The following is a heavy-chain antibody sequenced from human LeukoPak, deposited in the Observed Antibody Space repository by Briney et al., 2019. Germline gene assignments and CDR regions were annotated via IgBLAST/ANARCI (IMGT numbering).Heavy chain of an antibody. Sequence: GGSLRLSCAASGFSLSSYAMHWVRQAPGKGLEWVSFISFDGRNKNYADSVRGRFTISRDDSKNTLYLQMSSLRNEDTAVYFCARGVVMTISNWYFDLWGRGTLVTVSS. CDR2: ISFDGRNK. CDR3: ARGVVMTISNWYFDL. V-gene: IGHV3-30*04. D-gene: IGHD2-21*02. J-gene: IGHJ2*01. CDR1: GFSLSSYA.